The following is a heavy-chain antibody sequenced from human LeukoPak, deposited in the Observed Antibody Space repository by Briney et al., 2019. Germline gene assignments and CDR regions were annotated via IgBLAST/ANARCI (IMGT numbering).Heavy chain of an antibody. CDR3: AGDGSIAARLLYWFDP. V-gene: IGHV4-4*07. Sequence: PSETLSLTCTVSGGSISNYYWSWIRQPAGKGLEWIGRIYTSGSANYNPSLKSRVTMSVDTSKNQFSLKLNSVTAADTAMYYCAGDGSIAARLLYWFDPWGQGTLVTVSS. CDR1: GGSISNYY. D-gene: IGHD6-6*01. CDR2: IYTSGSA. J-gene: IGHJ5*02.